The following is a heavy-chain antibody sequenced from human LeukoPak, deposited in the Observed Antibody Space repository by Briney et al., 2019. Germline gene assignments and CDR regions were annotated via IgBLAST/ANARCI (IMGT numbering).Heavy chain of an antibody. J-gene: IGHJ4*02. V-gene: IGHV4-59*08. D-gene: IGHD6-19*01. Sequence: SETLSLTCTVSGGSIGSYYWSWIRQPPGKGLEWIGYIYYSGSTNYNPSLKSRVTISVDTSKNQFSLKLSSVTAADTAVYYCARLKGQWLVPFDYWGQGTLATVSS. CDR2: IYYSGST. CDR1: GGSIGSYY. CDR3: ARLKGQWLVPFDY.